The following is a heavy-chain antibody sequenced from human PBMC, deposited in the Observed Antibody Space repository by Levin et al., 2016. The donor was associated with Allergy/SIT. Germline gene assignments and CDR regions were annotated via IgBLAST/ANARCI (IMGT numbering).Heavy chain of an antibody. CDR3: ARDDGGLDV. CDR1: GFTVNTYY. J-gene: IGHJ6*02. Sequence: GESLKISCAASGFTVNTYYMNWVRQAPGKGLEWVSLIYSGGRTHYADSVKGRLTISRDTSKNTLYLQMNSLTAEDTAVYYCARDDGGLDVWGQGTTVTVSS. CDR2: IYSGGRT. V-gene: IGHV3-66*01.